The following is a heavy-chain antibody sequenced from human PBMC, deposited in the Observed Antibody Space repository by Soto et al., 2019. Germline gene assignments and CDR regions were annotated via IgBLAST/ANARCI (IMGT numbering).Heavy chain of an antibody. Sequence: EVQLVQSGGSLVKPGGSLRLSCAASGFTFSSYSMNWVRLAPGKGLEWVSSISNSRSYIYYADSVKGRFTISRDNAKDSLYLQMSSLRAEDTAVYYCVRKGYGDYGGMDVWGQGTTVTVSS. D-gene: IGHD4-17*01. V-gene: IGHV3-21*01. CDR1: GFTFSSYS. CDR3: VRKGYGDYGGMDV. CDR2: ISNSRSYI. J-gene: IGHJ6*02.